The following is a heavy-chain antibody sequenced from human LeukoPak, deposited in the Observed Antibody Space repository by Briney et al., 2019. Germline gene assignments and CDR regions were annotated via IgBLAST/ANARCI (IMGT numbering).Heavy chain of an antibody. V-gene: IGHV3-15*01. CDR3: TVYCSSTSCLRQY. D-gene: IGHD2-2*01. J-gene: IGHJ4*02. CDR1: GFTFSNAW. Sequence: GGSLRLSCAASGFTFSNAWMSWVRQAPGKGLEWVGRIKSKTDGGTTDYAAPVKGRFTISRDDSKNTLYLQMNSLKTEDTAVYYCTVYCSSTSCLRQYWGQGTLVTVSS. CDR2: IKSKTDGGTT.